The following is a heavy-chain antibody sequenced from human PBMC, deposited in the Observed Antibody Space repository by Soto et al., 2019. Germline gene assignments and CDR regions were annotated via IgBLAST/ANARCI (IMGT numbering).Heavy chain of an antibody. CDR1: GYSLTSYL. D-gene: IGHD3-16*01. V-gene: IGHV5-10-1*01. Sequence: GEDLKVSCKGSGYSLTSYLNSWGSQMPGKRLEWMGRIDPSDSYTNYSPSFQGHVTISADKSISTAYLQWSSLKASDTAMYYCARQGVQRSYYYYYYGMDVWGRGTTVTVSS. CDR3: ARQGVQRSYYYYYYGMDV. CDR2: IDPSDSYT. J-gene: IGHJ6*02.